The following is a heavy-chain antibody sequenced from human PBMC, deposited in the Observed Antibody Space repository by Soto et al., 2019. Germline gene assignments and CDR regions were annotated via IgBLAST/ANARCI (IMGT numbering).Heavy chain of an antibody. CDR3: ARGDEGQWLARYYYYGMDV. J-gene: IGHJ6*02. V-gene: IGHV1-18*01. D-gene: IGHD6-19*01. CDR2: ISAYNGNT. Sequence: QVQLVQSGAEVKKPGASVKVSCKASGYTFTSYGISWVRQAPGQGLEWMGWISAYNGNTNYAQKLQGRVTMTTDTSTSTAYMELRSLTSDDTGVYYCARGDEGQWLARYYYYGMDVWGQGTTVTVSS. CDR1: GYTFTSYG.